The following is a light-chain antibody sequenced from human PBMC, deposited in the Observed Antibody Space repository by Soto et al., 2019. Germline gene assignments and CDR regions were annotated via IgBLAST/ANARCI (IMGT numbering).Light chain of an antibody. CDR1: QTISNW. CDR3: QQYNSYWRT. J-gene: IGKJ1*01. V-gene: IGKV1-5*01. CDR2: DAS. Sequence: DIQMTQSPSTLSASLGDRVTITCRASQTISNWLAWYQQKPGKAPKLLIYDASSLESGVPSRFSGSGSGTEFTLTISSLQPDDFATYYCQQYNSYWRTFGQGTKVDIK.